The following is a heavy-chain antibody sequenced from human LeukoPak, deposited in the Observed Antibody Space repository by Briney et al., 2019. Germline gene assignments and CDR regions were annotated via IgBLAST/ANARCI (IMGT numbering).Heavy chain of an antibody. V-gene: IGHV3-11*01. CDR2: ISSSGSTI. CDR3: ARDADHSGSYLLDAFDL. Sequence: GGSLRLSCAASGFTFSDYYMSWIRQAPGKGLEWVSYISSSGSTIYYADSVKGRFTISRDNAKNSLYLQMNSLRAEDTAVYYCARDADHSGSYLLDAFDLWGQGTMVTVSS. CDR1: GFTFSDYY. J-gene: IGHJ3*01. D-gene: IGHD1-26*01.